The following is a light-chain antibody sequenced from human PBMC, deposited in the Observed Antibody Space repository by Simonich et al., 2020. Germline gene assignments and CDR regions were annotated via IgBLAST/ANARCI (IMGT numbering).Light chain of an antibody. CDR3: QSYDSSNVV. J-gene: IGLJ3*02. CDR1: SGSIASND. Sequence: NFMLTQPHSVSESPGKTVTISCTRSSGSIASNDVQWYQQRPGSSPTTVIYEENQRPAGVPDRFSGSIDSSSNSASLTISGLKTEDEADYYCQSYDSSNVVFGGGTKLTVL. V-gene: IGLV6-57*01. CDR2: EEN.